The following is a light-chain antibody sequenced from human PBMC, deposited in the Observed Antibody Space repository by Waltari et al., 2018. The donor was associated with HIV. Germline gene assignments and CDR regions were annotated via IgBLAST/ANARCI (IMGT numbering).Light chain of an antibody. CDR1: SSNTGNNY. CDR3: GTWDSSLSVWV. J-gene: IGLJ3*02. CDR2: DSS. V-gene: IGLV1-51*01. Sequence: QSVLTQPPSVSAAPGQKVTISCSGSSSNTGNNYVPWYQQFPGAAPKLLIYDSSKRPSGIPDLFSGSKSGTSATLGITGLKTGDEADYYCGTWDSSLSVWVFGGGTKLTVL.